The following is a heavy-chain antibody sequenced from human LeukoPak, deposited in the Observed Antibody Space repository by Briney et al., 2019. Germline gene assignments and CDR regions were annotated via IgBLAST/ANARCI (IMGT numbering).Heavy chain of an antibody. V-gene: IGHV3-53*05. D-gene: IGHD2-21*01. CDR1: GFTVSSNY. J-gene: IGHJ4*02. CDR3: VKDIKKTYGIFDD. Sequence: GGSLRLSCAASGFTVSSNYMSWVRQAPGKGLEWVSVIYSGGSTYYAGSVKGRFTISRDNSKNTLDLQMNRLSPEDTAAYYCVKDIKKTYGIFDDWGQGTLVTVSS. CDR2: IYSGGST.